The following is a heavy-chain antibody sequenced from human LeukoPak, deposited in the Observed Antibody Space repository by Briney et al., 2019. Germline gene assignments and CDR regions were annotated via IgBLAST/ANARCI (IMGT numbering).Heavy chain of an antibody. Sequence: GGSLRLSCTTSGFTFRDHAMSWARQAPGKGLEWVGFIRSKAYRGTTEYAASVKGRFTTSRDDSTSIAYLQMNSLKTDDTAVYYCARGPIQLWIHNAMDFWGQGTTVTVSS. CDR2: IRSKAYRGTT. D-gene: IGHD5-18*01. CDR3: ARGPIQLWIHNAMDF. V-gene: IGHV3-49*04. J-gene: IGHJ6*02. CDR1: GFTFRDHA.